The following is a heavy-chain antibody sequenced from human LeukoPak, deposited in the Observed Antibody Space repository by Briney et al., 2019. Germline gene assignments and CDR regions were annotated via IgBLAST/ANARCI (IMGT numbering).Heavy chain of an antibody. J-gene: IGHJ4*02. CDR1: GYTFTSYY. D-gene: IGHD2-2*01. Sequence: ASVKVSCKASGYTFTSYYMHWVRQAPGQGLEWMGIINPSGGSTSYAQKFQGRDTMTRDTSTSKVYMELSSLRCEHTAVYYCARVVGYCSSTSCPTGYWGQGTLVSVSS. CDR3: ARVVGYCSSTSCPTGY. V-gene: IGHV1-46*01. CDR2: INPSGGST.